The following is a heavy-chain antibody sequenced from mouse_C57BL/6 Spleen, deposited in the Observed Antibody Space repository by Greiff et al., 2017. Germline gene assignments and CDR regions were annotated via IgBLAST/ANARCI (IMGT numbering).Heavy chain of an antibody. J-gene: IGHJ1*03. Sequence: EVKLQESGPGLVKPSQSLSLTCSVTGYSITSGYYWNWIRQFPGNKLEWMGYISYDGSNNYNPSLKNRISFTRDTSKNQFFLKLNSLTTEDTATDYCERESTTIVAPAFDVWGTGTTVTVSS. CDR2: ISYDGSN. CDR3: ERESTTIVAPAFDV. V-gene: IGHV3-6*01. CDR1: GYSITSGYY. D-gene: IGHD1-1*01.